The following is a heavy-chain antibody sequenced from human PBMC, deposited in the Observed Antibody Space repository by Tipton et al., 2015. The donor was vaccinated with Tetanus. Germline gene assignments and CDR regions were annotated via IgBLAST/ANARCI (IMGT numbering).Heavy chain of an antibody. Sequence: TLSLTCTVSGGSIGSYYWSWIRQPPGKGLEWIGYIYYSGSTNYNPSLKSRVTISVDTSKNQFSLKLSSVTAADTAVYYCARVDSSGWGYYYGMDVWGQGTTVTVSS. CDR3: ARVDSSGWGYYYGMDV. J-gene: IGHJ6*02. V-gene: IGHV4-59*01. D-gene: IGHD6-19*01. CDR1: GGSIGSYY. CDR2: IYYSGST.